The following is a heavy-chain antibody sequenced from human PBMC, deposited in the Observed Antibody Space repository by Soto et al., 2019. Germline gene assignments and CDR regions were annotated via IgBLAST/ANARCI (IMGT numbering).Heavy chain of an antibody. CDR1: GGSISSSNW. V-gene: IGHV4-4*02. CDR2: IDTSGNT. J-gene: IGHJ6*02. Sequence: PSETLSLTFAVSGGSISSSNWWSWVRQPPGKGLEWIGRIDTSGNTNYNPSLKSRVTMSVDTSKKQFSLKLTSVTAADTAVYYCARYSNNWFQTEGMDVWGQGTTVTVSS. CDR3: ARYSNNWFQTEGMDV. D-gene: IGHD6-13*01.